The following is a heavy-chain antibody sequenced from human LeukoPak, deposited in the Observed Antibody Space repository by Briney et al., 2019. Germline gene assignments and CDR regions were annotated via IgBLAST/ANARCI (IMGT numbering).Heavy chain of an antibody. J-gene: IGHJ4*02. Sequence: GGSLRLPCAASGFTLSSYVMSWVRQAPGKGLEWVSVISGSGDTTYYADSVKGRFTISRDNSKNTLYLQMNSLRAEDTAVYFCARSRDGYKRFDSWGQGTLVTVSS. D-gene: IGHD5-24*01. CDR3: ARSRDGYKRFDS. CDR1: GFTLSSYV. V-gene: IGHV3-23*01. CDR2: ISGSGDTT.